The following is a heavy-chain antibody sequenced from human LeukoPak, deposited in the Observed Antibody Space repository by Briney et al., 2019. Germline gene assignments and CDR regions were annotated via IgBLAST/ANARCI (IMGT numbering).Heavy chain of an antibody. V-gene: IGHV4-59*12. J-gene: IGHJ4*02. Sequence: SETLSLTCTVSGGSISSYYWSWIRQPPGKGLEWIGYIYYSGSTNYNPSLKSRVTISVDTSKNQFSLKLSSVTAADTAVYYCARVSYGGGPIKIFGVVDLGSYYFDYWGQGTLVTVSS. CDR2: IYYSGST. D-gene: IGHD3-3*01. CDR1: GGSISSYY. CDR3: ARVSYGGGPIKIFGVVDLGSYYFDY.